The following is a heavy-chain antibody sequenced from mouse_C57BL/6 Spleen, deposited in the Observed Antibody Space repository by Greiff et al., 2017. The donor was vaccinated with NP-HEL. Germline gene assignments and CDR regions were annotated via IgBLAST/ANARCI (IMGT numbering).Heavy chain of an antibody. V-gene: IGHV1-50*01. Sequence: VQLQQSGAELVKPGASVKLSCKASGYTFTSYWMQWVKQRPGQGLEWIGEIDPSDSYTNYNQKFKGKATFTVDTSSSTAYMQLSSLTSEDSAVYYCARSGVELVYWYFDVWGTGTTVTVSS. CDR1: GYTFTSYW. J-gene: IGHJ1*03. D-gene: IGHD6-2*01. CDR2: IDPSDSYT. CDR3: ARSGVELVYWYFDV.